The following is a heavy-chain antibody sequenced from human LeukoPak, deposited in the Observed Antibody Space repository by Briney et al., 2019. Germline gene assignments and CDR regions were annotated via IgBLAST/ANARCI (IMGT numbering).Heavy chain of an antibody. V-gene: IGHV4-39*01. J-gene: IGHJ4*02. CDR1: GGSISSSSYY. D-gene: IGHD5-18*01. CDR3: ARVFVDSEDY. Sequence: PSETLSLTCTVSGGSISSSSYYWGWIRQPPGKGLEWIGSIYYSGSTYYNPSLKSRVTISVDTSKNQFSLKLSSVTAADTAVYYCARVFVDSEDYWGQGTLVTVPS. CDR2: IYYSGST.